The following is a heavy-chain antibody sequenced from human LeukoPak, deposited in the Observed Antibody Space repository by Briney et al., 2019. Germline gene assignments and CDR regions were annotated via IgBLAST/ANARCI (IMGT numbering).Heavy chain of an antibody. CDR2: VNHDGSDT. CDR1: GFTFSTYW. V-gene: IGHV3-74*01. CDR3: ACSAGF. D-gene: IGHD3-10*01. Sequence: GGSLRLSCAASGFTFSTYWMHWIRQAPGKGLVWVSRVNHDGSDTRYADSVEGRLTISRDNAKNTLYLQMNSLRVEDTAVYYCACSAGFGGQGTLVTVSS. J-gene: IGHJ4*02.